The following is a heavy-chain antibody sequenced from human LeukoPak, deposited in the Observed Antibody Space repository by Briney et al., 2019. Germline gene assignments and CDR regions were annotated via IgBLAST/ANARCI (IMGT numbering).Heavy chain of an antibody. CDR1: GYTFTGYY. D-gene: IGHD6-19*01. Sequence: ASVKVSCKASGYTFTGYYMHWVRQAPGQGLEWMGWINPNSGGTNYAQKFQGRVTMTRDTSISTAYMELSRLRSDDTAVYYCARSAAIAVAGNIDAFDIWGQGTMVTVSS. CDR2: INPNSGGT. CDR3: ARSAAIAVAGNIDAFDI. J-gene: IGHJ3*02. V-gene: IGHV1-2*02.